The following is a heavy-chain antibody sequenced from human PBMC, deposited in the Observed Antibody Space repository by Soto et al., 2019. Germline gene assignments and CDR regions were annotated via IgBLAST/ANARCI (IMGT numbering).Heavy chain of an antibody. V-gene: IGHV4-34*01. CDR1: GGSFSGYY. J-gene: IGHJ6*02. CDR3: ARHNGPLYVGYYYDMDV. Sequence: SETLSLTCAVYGGSFSGYYWSWIRQPPGKGLEWIGSIYYSGSTYYNPSLKSRVTISVDTSKNQFSLKLSSVTAADTAVYYCARHNGPLYVGYYYDMDVWGQGTTVTVSS. CDR2: IYYSGST. D-gene: IGHD3-16*01.